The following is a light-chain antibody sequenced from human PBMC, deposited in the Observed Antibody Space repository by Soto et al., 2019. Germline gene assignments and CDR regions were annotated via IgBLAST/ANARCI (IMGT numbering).Light chain of an antibody. V-gene: IGKV3-20*01. Sequence: EIVLTQSPGTLSSSPGERATLSCRASQSVRNNYLAWYQQKPGQPPRFLIYDVSTRAAGIPDRFSGSGSGKDFTLTISRLEPEDFAVYYCQQYGSTPLTFGGGTKVEIE. J-gene: IGKJ4*01. CDR3: QQYGSTPLT. CDR2: DVS. CDR1: QSVRNNY.